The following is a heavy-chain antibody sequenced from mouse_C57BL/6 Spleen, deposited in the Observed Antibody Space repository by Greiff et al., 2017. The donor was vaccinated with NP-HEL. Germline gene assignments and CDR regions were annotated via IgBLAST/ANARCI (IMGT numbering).Heavy chain of an antibody. CDR1: GFTFSDYY. Sequence: EVKLMESEGGLVQPGRSMKLSCTASGFTFSDYYMAWVRQVPEKGLEWVANINYDGSSTYYLDSLKSRFIISRDNAKNILYLQMSSLKSEDTATYYCARDTGDAMDYWGQGTSVTVSS. D-gene: IGHD1-1*01. V-gene: IGHV5-16*01. CDR3: ARDTGDAMDY. CDR2: INYDGSST. J-gene: IGHJ4*01.